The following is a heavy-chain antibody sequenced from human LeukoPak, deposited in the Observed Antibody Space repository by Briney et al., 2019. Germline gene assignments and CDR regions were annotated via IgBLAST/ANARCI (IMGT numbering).Heavy chain of an antibody. D-gene: IGHD6-13*01. CDR3: ARGVYIAAAQYGY. CDR1: GGSISSYY. CDR2: IYYSWTT. V-gene: IGHV4-59*01. Sequence: SETLSLTCTVPGGSISSYYWSWIRQPPGKGLEWIGYIYYSWTTDYNPSLKSRVTISVETSKNQFSLKLSSVTAADTAVYYCARGVYIAAAQYGYWGQGTLVTVSS. J-gene: IGHJ4*02.